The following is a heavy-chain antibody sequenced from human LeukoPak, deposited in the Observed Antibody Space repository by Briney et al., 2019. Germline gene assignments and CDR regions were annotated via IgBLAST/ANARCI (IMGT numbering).Heavy chain of an antibody. V-gene: IGHV4-59*01. CDR1: GGSISGYY. CDR3: ARGQKGGYFDY. Sequence: SETLSLTCTVSGGSISGYYWSWIRQPPGKGLEWIGYIYYSGSTNYNPSLKSRVTISVDTSKNQFSLKLSSVTAADTAVYYCARGQKGGYFDYWGQGTLGTVSS. CDR2: IYYSGST. D-gene: IGHD3-16*01. J-gene: IGHJ4*02.